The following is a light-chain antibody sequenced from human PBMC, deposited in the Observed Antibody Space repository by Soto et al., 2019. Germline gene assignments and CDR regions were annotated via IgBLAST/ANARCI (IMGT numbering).Light chain of an antibody. CDR2: AAS. CDR1: QSISKF. Sequence: DSHRTKSPSSLSASVEELVTITCRATQSISKFLNWYQQKPGKAPRLLIYAASTLQSGVPSRFSGSGSGTDFTLTISGLQPEDFATYYCQQSYSTPPGSFGQGTKVDIK. J-gene: IGKJ2*01. V-gene: IGKV1-39*01. CDR3: QQSYSTPPGS.